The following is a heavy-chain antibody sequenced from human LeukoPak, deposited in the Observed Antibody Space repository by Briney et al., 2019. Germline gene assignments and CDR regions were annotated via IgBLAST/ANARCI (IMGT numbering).Heavy chain of an antibody. D-gene: IGHD3-22*01. CDR1: GGSISSYY. CDR3: ARGAYDSSGYYIYYFDY. CDR2: IYYSGNT. J-gene: IGHJ4*02. V-gene: IGHV4-59*01. Sequence: PSETLSLTCTVSGGSISSYYWSWIRQPPGKGLEWIGYIYYSGNTNYNPSLKSRVTMSVDTSKNQFSLKLSSVTAADTAVYYCARGAYDSSGYYIYYFDYWGQGTLVTVSS.